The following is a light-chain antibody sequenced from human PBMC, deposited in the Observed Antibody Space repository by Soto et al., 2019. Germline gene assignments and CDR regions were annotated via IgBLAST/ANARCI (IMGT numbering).Light chain of an antibody. CDR3: QVWDSISDHLV. J-gene: IGLJ2*01. V-gene: IGLV3-21*02. Sequence: SYELTQPPSVSVAPGQTARISCGGTDIGTKSVQWYQKKPGQAPVLVVYDDRDRPSGIPERFSGSDSDNTATLTISRVEAGDEAEYYCQVWDSISDHLVFGGGTKLTVL. CDR2: DDR. CDR1: DIGTKS.